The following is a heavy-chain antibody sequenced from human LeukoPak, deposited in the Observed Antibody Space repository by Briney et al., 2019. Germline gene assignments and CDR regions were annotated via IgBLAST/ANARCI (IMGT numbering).Heavy chain of an antibody. D-gene: IGHD4-17*01. CDR1: GFTFSSNG. Sequence: GGSLRLSCAASGFTFSSNGMHWVRQAPGKGLEWVAVIWYDGSNKLYADSVRGRFTISRDNSKNTLYLQMNSLRAEDTAVYYCAKDLSDYGDRRQPNCFDPWGQGTLVTVSS. J-gene: IGHJ5*02. CDR2: IWYDGSNK. CDR3: AKDLSDYGDRRQPNCFDP. V-gene: IGHV3-33*06.